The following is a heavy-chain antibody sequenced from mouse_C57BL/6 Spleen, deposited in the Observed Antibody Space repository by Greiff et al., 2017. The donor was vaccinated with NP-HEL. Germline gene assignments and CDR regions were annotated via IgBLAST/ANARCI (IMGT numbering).Heavy chain of an antibody. D-gene: IGHD1-1*01. Sequence: EVKLMESGGDLVKPGGSLKLSCAASGFTFSSYGMSWVRQTPDKRLEWVATISSGGSYTYYPDSVKGRFTISRDNAKNTLYLQMSSLKSEDTAMYYCAREGLGSSSYYFDYWGQGTTLTVSS. CDR3: AREGLGSSSYYFDY. CDR1: GFTFSSYG. V-gene: IGHV5-6*01. CDR2: ISSGGSYT. J-gene: IGHJ2*01.